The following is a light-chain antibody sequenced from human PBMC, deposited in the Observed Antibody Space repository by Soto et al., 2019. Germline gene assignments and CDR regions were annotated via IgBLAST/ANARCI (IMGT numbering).Light chain of an antibody. J-gene: IGKJ2*01. V-gene: IGKV1-39*01. CDR2: GAT. Sequence: DIPMTQSPSSLSASVGDRVTITCRASQSISSYLNWYQQKPGKAPKLLIYGATSLQSGVPSRFSGSGSGTDFTLTISSLQPDDFASYYCQQSYSMPYTFGQGTKAEIK. CDR1: QSISSY. CDR3: QQSYSMPYT.